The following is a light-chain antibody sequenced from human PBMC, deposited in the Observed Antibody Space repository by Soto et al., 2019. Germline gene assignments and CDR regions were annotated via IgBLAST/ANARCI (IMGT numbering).Light chain of an antibody. CDR3: QQYNNWPWT. J-gene: IGKJ1*01. Sequence: EIVLTQSPGTLSLSPGERATLSCRASQSVFSSYLAWYQKKPGQAPRLLVYGASNRATGVPDRFSGSGSGTDFTLTISSLQSEDFAVYYCQQYNNWPWTFGQGTKVDIK. CDR1: QSVFSSY. CDR2: GAS. V-gene: IGKV3-20*01.